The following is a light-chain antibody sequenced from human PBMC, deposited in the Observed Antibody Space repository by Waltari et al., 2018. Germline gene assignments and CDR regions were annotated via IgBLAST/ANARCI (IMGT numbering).Light chain of an antibody. CDR1: QTIYNNY. CDR3: QQFGTSPPTG. CDR2: GAS. V-gene: IGKV3-20*01. Sequence: EIVLTQSPGTLSLSRGERATLSCRASQTIYNNYLAWYQQKSGQAPRLLIYGASSRATGIPDRFSGSGSGTDFTLTISRLEPEDFAVYFCQQFGTSPPTGFGPGTRLDVK. J-gene: IGKJ3*01.